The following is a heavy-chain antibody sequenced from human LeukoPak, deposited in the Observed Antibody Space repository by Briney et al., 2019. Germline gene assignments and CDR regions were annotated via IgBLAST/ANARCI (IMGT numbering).Heavy chain of an antibody. D-gene: IGHD3-3*01. CDR3: ARDPSRVLRFLEWLSHYFDY. CDR2: INPNSGGT. Sequence: ASVKVSCKASGYTFTGYYMHWVRQAPGQGLEWMGWINPNSGGTNYAQKFQGRVTMTRDTSISTAYMELSRLRSDDTAVYYCARDPSRVLRFLEWLSHYFDYWGQGTLDTVSS. CDR1: GYTFTGYY. V-gene: IGHV1-2*02. J-gene: IGHJ4*02.